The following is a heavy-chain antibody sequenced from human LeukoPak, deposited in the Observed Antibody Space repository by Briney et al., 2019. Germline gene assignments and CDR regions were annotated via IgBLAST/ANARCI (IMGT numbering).Heavy chain of an antibody. CDR2: INAGNGNT. D-gene: IGHD5-24*01. V-gene: IGHV1-3*01. Sequence: ASVKVSCKASGYTFTSYGISWVRQAPGQGLEWMGWINAGNGNTKYSQKFQGRVTITRDTSASTAYMELSSLRSEDTAVYYCARSGGYNSFDYWGQGTLVTVSS. CDR1: GYTFTSYG. J-gene: IGHJ4*02. CDR3: ARSGGYNSFDY.